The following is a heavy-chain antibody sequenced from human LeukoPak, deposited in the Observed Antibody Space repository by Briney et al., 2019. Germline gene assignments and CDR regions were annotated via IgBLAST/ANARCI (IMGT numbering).Heavy chain of an antibody. V-gene: IGHV1-3*01. CDR3: VFRGVSDDFDF. Sequence: ASVKVSCKASGYTFTSYSMHWVRQAPGQRLEWMGWINAGNGNTKFSQKFQDRVTITRDTSASTGYMELGSLRSEDTAVYYCVFRGVSDDFDFWGQGTLVTVSS. D-gene: IGHD3-10*01. J-gene: IGHJ4*02. CDR1: GYTFTSYS. CDR2: INAGNGNT.